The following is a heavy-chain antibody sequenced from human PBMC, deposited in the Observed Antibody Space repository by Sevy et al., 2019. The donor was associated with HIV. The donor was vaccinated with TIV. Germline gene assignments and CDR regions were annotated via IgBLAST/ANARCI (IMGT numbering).Heavy chain of an antibody. CDR1: GFTFSSYA. V-gene: IGHV3-30*04. Sequence: GGSLRLSCAASGFTFSSYAMHWVRQAPGKGLGWVAVISYDGSNKYYADSVKGRFTISRDNSKNTLYLQMNSLRAEDTAVYYCARQRDRVFYYYGMDVWGQGTTVTVSS. CDR2: ISYDGSNK. D-gene: IGHD3-22*01. J-gene: IGHJ6*02. CDR3: ARQRDRVFYYYGMDV.